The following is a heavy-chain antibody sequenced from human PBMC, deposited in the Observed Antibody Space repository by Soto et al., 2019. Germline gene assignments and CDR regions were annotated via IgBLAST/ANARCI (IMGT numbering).Heavy chain of an antibody. CDR3: ARNGQRPYYSYGMDV. D-gene: IGHD1-1*01. CDR2: ISGYNGDT. V-gene: IGHV1-18*01. J-gene: IGHJ6*02. Sequence: QGQLVQSGAEVKKPGASVKVSCKASGYTFTRYGISWVRQAPGQGLEWMGWISGYNGDTNYAQKLQGRVTMTIDTSRSTAYMELRSLTSDYTAVYYCARNGQRPYYSYGMDVWGQGTTVTVSS. CDR1: GYTFTRYG.